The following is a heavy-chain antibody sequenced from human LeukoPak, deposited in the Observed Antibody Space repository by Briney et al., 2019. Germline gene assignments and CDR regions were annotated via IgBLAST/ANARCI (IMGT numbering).Heavy chain of an antibody. CDR3: ASPRKVDDAFDI. Sequence: PSETLSLTCAVYGGSFSDYYWSWIRQPPGKGLEWIGYIYYSGSTYYNPSLKSRVTISVDTSKNQFSLKLSSVTAADTAVYYCASPRKVDDAFDIWGQGTMVTVSS. CDR1: GGSFSDYY. V-gene: IGHV4-30-4*08. CDR2: IYYSGST. J-gene: IGHJ3*02.